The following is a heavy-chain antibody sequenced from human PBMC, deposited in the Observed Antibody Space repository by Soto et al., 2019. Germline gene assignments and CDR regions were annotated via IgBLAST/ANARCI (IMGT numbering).Heavy chain of an antibody. J-gene: IGHJ3*02. CDR1: GYTLTELS. CDR2: FDPEDGET. Sequence: ASVKVSCKVSGYTLTELSMHWVRQAPGKGLEWMGGFDPEDGETIYAQKFQGRVTMTEDTSTDTAYMELSSLRSEDTAVYYCGTGQSVGATPDAFAISSRGTMVTVSS. CDR3: GTGQSVGATPDAFAI. V-gene: IGHV1-24*01. D-gene: IGHD1-26*01.